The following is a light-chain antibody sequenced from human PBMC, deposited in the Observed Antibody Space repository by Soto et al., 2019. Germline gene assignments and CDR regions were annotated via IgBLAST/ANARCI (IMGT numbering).Light chain of an antibody. CDR1: QSISRS. V-gene: IGKV1-5*01. Sequence: DIQMTQSPSTLSASVGDRVTITCRASQSISRSLAWYQHQPGKAPKLLIYDASTLESGVPSRFSGIGSGTEFTLSISSLQPDDFGTYYCQQCYMGWTFGQGTKVDI. CDR3: QQCYMGWT. J-gene: IGKJ1*01. CDR2: DAS.